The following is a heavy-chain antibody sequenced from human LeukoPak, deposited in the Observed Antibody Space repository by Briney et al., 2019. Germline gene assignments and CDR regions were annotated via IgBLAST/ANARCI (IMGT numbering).Heavy chain of an antibody. CDR1: GGSISNYY. J-gene: IGHJ4*02. Sequence: SETLSLTCTVSGGSISNYYWSWIRQSPGKGLEWIGYIYYTGNTNYNPSLESRVIISVDTSKNQFSLKLSPVTAADTAVYYCARHECGGSCYPEDYWGQGTLVTVSS. CDR2: IYYTGNT. D-gene: IGHD2-15*01. V-gene: IGHV4-59*08. CDR3: ARHECGGSCYPEDY.